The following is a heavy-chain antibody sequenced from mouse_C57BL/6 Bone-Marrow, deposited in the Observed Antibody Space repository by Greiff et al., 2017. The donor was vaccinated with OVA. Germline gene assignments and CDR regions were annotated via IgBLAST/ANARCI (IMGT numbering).Heavy chain of an antibody. J-gene: IGHJ4*01. Sequence: VQLQQSGAELARPGASVKLSCKASGYTFTSYGISWVKQRTGQGLEWIGEIYPRSGNTYYIEKFKGKATLTADKSSSTAYMELRSLTSEDSAVYFCARDYYGSPHYWGQGTSVTVSS. V-gene: IGHV1-81*01. D-gene: IGHD1-1*01. CDR2: IYPRSGNT. CDR1: GYTFTSYG. CDR3: ARDYYGSPHY.